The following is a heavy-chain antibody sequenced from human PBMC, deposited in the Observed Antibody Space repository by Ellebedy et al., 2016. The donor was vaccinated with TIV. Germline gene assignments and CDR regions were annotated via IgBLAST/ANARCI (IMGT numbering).Heavy chain of an antibody. CDR1: GDSINNYF. CDR3: ARAVKFCGGDCTYKFDS. V-gene: IGHV2-26*01. D-gene: IGHD2-21*02. CDR2: IFSNDER. Sequence: ETLSLTCTVSGDSINNYFWSWIRQPPGKALEWLAHIFSNDERSNDSSLKSRLTISKDTSKGQVVLTMTNMDPVDTATYYCARAVKFCGGDCTYKFDSWGQGALVTVSS. J-gene: IGHJ4*02.